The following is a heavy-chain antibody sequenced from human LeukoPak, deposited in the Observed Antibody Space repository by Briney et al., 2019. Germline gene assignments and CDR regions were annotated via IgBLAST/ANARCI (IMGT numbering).Heavy chain of an antibody. CDR1: GGSISSSSYY. V-gene: IGHV4-39*01. CDR3: ARGVGIAAAVSVDY. CDR2: IYYSGST. Sequence: ASETLSLTCTVSGGSISSSSYYWGWIRQPPGKGLEWIGSIYYSGSTYYNPSLKSRVTISVDTSKSQFSPKLSSVTAADTAVYYCARGVGIAAAVSVDYWGQGTLVTVSS. D-gene: IGHD6-13*01. J-gene: IGHJ4*02.